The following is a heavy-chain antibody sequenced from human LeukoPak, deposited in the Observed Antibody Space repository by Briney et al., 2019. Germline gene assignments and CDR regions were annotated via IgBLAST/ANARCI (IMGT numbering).Heavy chain of an antibody. CDR2: INPNSGGT. Sequence: ASVKVSCKASGYTFTGYYMHWVRQAPGQGLEWMGWINPNSGGTNYAQKFQGRVTMTRDTSISTAYMELSRLRSDDTAVYYCARAYCGGDCYPSYYFDYWGQGTLVTVSS. D-gene: IGHD2-21*02. V-gene: IGHV1-2*02. J-gene: IGHJ4*02. CDR1: GYTFTGYY. CDR3: ARAYCGGDCYPSYYFDY.